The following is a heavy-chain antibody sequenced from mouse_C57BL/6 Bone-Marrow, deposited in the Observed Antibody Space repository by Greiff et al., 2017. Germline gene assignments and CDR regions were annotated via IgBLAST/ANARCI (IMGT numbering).Heavy chain of an antibody. CDR2: IDPSDSYT. D-gene: IGHD2-4*01. V-gene: IGHV1-69*01. Sequence: QVQLQQPGAELVMPGASVKLSCKASGYTFTSYWMHWVKQRPGQGLEWIGEIDPSDSYTNYNQKFKGKSTLTVDKSSSTAYMQLSSLTSEDSAVYYCARGRLRRPCAYWGQGTLVTVSA. CDR1: GYTFTSYW. J-gene: IGHJ3*01. CDR3: ARGRLRRPCAY.